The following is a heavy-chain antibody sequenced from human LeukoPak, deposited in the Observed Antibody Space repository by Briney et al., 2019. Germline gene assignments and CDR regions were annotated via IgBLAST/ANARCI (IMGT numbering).Heavy chain of an antibody. Sequence: PGGSLRLSCAASGFTFSNYGMHWVRQAPGKGLEWVAVISHDEIIKYYADSVKGRFTISRDNSKNTLSLQMNSLRAEDTAVYYCARELQEFVGVSDYWGQGTLVTVSS. V-gene: IGHV3-30*03. CDR3: ARELQEFVGVSDY. CDR1: GFTFSNYG. D-gene: IGHD3-16*01. J-gene: IGHJ4*02. CDR2: ISHDEIIK.